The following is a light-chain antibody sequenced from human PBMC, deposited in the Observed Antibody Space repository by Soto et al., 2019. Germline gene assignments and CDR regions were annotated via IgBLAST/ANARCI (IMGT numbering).Light chain of an antibody. CDR3: GTWDSSLSGAV. CDR1: SSNVGNKY. J-gene: IGLJ1*01. V-gene: IGLV1-51*01. CDR2: DNN. Sequence: QSVLTQPPSVSAAPGQRVTISCSGSSSNVGNKYVSWYQQVPGAAPKLLIYDNNKRPSGIPDRFSGSKSGTSATLAITGLQTGDEADYYCGTWDSSLSGAVFGTGTKVTVL.